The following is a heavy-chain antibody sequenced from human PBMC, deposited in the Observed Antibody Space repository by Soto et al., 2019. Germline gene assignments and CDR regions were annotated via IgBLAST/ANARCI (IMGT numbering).Heavy chain of an antibody. D-gene: IGHD1-26*01. Sequence: GGSLRLSCAGSGFTFRGHGMHWVRQIPGRGLEWVAVIWHDGSKKYYADSVKGRFTISRDDSKNTLYLQMDSLRAEDTAVYYCAKIRDAFHTIDYWGRGTLVTVSS. CDR3: AKIRDAFHTIDY. J-gene: IGHJ4*02. V-gene: IGHV3-33*06. CDR1: GFTFRGHG. CDR2: IWHDGSKK.